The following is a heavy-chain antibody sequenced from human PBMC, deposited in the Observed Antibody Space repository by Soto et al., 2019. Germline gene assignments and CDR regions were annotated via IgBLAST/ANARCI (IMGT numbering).Heavy chain of an antibody. CDR2: IYYSGST. CDR3: ARGVIH. D-gene: IGHD3-16*02. CDR1: GGSISSGGYY. J-gene: IGHJ4*02. V-gene: IGHV4-31*03. Sequence: QVQLQESGPGLVKPSQTLSLTCTVSGGSISSGGYYWSWIRQHPGKGLEWIGYIYYSGSTSYNPSLXGXXTISVDTSNNQFSLKLNSVTAADTDVYYCARGVIHWGQGTLVTVSS.